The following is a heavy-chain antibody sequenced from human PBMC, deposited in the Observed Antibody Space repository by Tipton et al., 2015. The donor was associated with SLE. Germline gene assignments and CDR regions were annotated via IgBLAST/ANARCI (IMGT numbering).Heavy chain of an antibody. CDR3: ARDGRREGFDI. Sequence: SLRLSCAASGFTFSSYSMHWVRQAPGKGLEWVAVISYDGSNKYYADSVEGRFTISRDNSKNTLYLQMNSLRAEDTAVYYCARDGRREGFDIWGQGTMVTVSS. V-gene: IGHV3-30*04. J-gene: IGHJ3*02. CDR1: GFTFSSYS. CDR2: ISYDGSNK. D-gene: IGHD1-1*01.